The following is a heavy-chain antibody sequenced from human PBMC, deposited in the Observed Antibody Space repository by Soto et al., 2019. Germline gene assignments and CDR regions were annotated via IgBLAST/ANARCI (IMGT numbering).Heavy chain of an antibody. CDR1: GFTFSSYA. D-gene: IGHD3-22*01. J-gene: IGHJ6*02. V-gene: IGHV3-64*01. Sequence: GGSLILSCAASGFTFSSYAMHWVRQAPGKGLEYVSAIRSNGGSTYYANSVKGRFTISRDNSKNTLYLQMGSLRAEDMAVYYCARGFYDSYGMDVWGQGTTVTVS. CDR2: IRSNGGST. CDR3: ARGFYDSYGMDV.